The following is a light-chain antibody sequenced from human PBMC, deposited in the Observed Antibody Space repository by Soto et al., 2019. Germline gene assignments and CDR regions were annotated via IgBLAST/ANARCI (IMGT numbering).Light chain of an antibody. V-gene: IGKV3-15*01. CDR3: QQYNNWPQT. J-gene: IGKJ1*01. CDR1: QSVSSN. CDR2: GAS. Sequence: RVMTQSPATLSVSPWEREPACCRASQSVSSNLAWYQQKPGQAPRLLIYGASTRATGIPARFSGSGSGTEFTLTISSLQSEDFAVYYCQQYNNWPQTFGQGTEVDI.